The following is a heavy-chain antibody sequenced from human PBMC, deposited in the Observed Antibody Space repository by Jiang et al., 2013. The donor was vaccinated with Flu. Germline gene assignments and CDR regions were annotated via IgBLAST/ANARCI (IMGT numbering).Heavy chain of an antibody. CDR3: ARGSLTTVTTSRWFDP. V-gene: IGHV4-34*01. D-gene: IGHD4-17*01. CDR2: INHSGST. CDR1: GGSFSGYY. J-gene: IGHJ5*02. Sequence: LLKPSETLSLTCAVYGGSFSGYYWSWIRQPPGKGLEWIGEINHSGSTNYNPSLKSRVTISVDTSKNQFSLKLSSVTAADTAVYYCARGSLTTVTTSRWFDPWGQGTLVTVSS.